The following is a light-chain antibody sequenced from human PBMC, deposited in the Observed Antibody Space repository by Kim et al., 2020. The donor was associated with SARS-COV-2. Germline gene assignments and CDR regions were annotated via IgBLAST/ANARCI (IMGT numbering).Light chain of an antibody. V-gene: IGKV3-15*01. Sequence: SVSPGESDTLSCRASQTVRSNLAWYQQKPGQAPRLLIYGASVRATTVPARFTGSGSGTEFTLTFSSLQSEDFAVYYCQQYNDWPYTFGQGTKLEI. J-gene: IGKJ2*01. CDR3: QQYNDWPYT. CDR1: QTVRSN. CDR2: GAS.